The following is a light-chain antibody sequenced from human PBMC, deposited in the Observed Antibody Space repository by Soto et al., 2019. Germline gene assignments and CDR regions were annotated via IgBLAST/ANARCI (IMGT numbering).Light chain of an antibody. J-gene: IGKJ5*01. CDR3: QKYNNWPPIT. V-gene: IGKV3-20*01. CDR2: GAS. CDR1: QSFRSSY. Sequence: EIVLTQSPGTLSLSPGERATLSCRASQSFRSSYLAWYQQKPGQPPRLLIYGASSRATGIPDRFSGSGSGTEFTLTISSLQSEDFAVYYCQKYNNWPPITFGQGTRLEIK.